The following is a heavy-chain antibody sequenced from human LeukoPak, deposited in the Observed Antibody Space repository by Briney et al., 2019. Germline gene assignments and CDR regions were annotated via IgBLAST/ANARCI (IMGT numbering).Heavy chain of an antibody. V-gene: IGHV4-59*11. J-gene: IGHJ6*03. Sequence: SETLSLTCTVSGGTISSHYWSWIRQPPGKGLEWMGYINYSGSTNYNPSLKSQVTISVDTSKNQFSVKLSSVTAADTAVYYCARGVDFWSGYTYYYYYYMDVWGKGTTVTVSS. CDR3: ARGVDFWSGYTYYYYYYMDV. CDR1: GGTISSHY. D-gene: IGHD3-3*01. CDR2: INYSGST.